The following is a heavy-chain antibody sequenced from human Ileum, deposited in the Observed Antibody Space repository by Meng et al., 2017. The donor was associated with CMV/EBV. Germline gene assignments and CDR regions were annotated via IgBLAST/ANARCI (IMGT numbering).Heavy chain of an antibody. D-gene: IGHD3-10*01. V-gene: IGHV4-59*01. CDR2: NYYSGYT. CDR3: ARPSSGSYRDGMDV. J-gene: IGHJ6*02. CDR1: GGSFTNYY. Sequence: SETLSLTCTVSGGSFTNYYWSWIRQPPGKGLEWIGYNYYSGYTKYNPSLKSRVTISLDTSKNQFSLRLSSVTAADTAVYYCARPSSGSYRDGMDVWGQGTTVTVSS.